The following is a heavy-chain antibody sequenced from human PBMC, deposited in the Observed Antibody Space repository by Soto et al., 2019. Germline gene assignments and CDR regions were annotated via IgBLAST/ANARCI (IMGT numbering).Heavy chain of an antibody. CDR2: ISYDGSNK. CDR1: GFTFSSYA. J-gene: IGHJ2*01. V-gene: IGHV3-30-3*01. CDR3: ARDSPSMIVVVITGYFDL. Sequence: QVQLVESGGGVVQPGRSLRLSCAASGFTFSSYAMHWVRQAPGKGLEWVAVISYDGSNKYYADSVKGRFTISRDNSKNTLYLQMNSLRAEDTAVYYCARDSPSMIVVVITGYFDLWGRGTLVTASS. D-gene: IGHD3-22*01.